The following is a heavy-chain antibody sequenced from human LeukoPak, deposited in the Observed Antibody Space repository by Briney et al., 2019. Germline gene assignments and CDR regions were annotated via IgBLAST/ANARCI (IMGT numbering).Heavy chain of an antibody. D-gene: IGHD2-2*01. CDR3: ARGYCSSTSCSGGPNWFDP. Sequence: SVKVSCKASGYTFGSYDINWVRQATGQGLEWMGRIIPILGIANYAQKFQGRVTITADKSTSTAYMELSSLRSEDTAVYYCARGYCSSTSCSGGPNWFDPWGQGTLVTVSS. CDR1: GYTFGSYD. V-gene: IGHV1-69*04. J-gene: IGHJ5*02. CDR2: IIPILGIA.